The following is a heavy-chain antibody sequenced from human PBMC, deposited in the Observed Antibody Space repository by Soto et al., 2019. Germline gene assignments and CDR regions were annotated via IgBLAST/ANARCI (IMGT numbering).Heavy chain of an antibody. CDR1: GFSLSARGVG. J-gene: IGHJ4*02. Sequence: ESGPTLVNPTQTLTLTCSVSGFSLSARGVGVGWIRQPLGKALEWLAIIYWNDDKLYSPSLKSRLTITKDTAENQVVLTMTNMDPVDTATYFCAHSPWGAAPDYWGQGTVVTVSS. CDR2: IYWNDDK. CDR3: AHSPWGAAPDY. D-gene: IGHD3-16*01. V-gene: IGHV2-5*01.